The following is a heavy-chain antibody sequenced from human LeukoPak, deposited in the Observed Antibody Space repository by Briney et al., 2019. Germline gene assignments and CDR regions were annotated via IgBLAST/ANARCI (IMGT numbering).Heavy chain of an antibody. V-gene: IGHV1-8*01. CDR2: MNPNSGNT. CDR3: ARVRMVRGVIWTENWFDP. J-gene: IGHJ5*02. CDR1: GYTFTSYD. Sequence: GASVKVSCKASGYTFTSYDINWVRQATGQGLEWMGWMNPNSGNTGYAQKFQGRVTMTRNTSISTAYMELSRLRSDDTAVYYCARVRMVRGVIWTENWFDPWGQGTLVTVSS. D-gene: IGHD3-10*01.